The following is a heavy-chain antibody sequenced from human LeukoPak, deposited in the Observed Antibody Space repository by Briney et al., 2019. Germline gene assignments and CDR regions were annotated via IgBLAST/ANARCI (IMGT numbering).Heavy chain of an antibody. J-gene: IGHJ4*02. CDR1: GFTVSSKY. D-gene: IGHD5-24*01. CDR3: ARDSLSPEMATQLGNFDY. CDR2: IYSGGST. V-gene: IGHV3-66*01. Sequence: GGSLRLSCAASGFTVSSKYMSWVRQAPGKGLEWVSVIYSGGSTYYADSVKGRFTISRDNSKNTVYLQMNSLRAEDTAVYYCARDSLSPEMATQLGNFDYWGQGTLVTVSS.